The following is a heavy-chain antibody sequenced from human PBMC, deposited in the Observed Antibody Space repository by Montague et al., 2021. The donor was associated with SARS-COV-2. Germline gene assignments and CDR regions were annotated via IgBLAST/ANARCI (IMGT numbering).Heavy chain of an antibody. CDR2: INHSGST. D-gene: IGHD3-22*01. CDR3: ARGPRITMIVEVITDIWFDP. CDR1: GGSFSGYN. Sequence: SETLSLTCAVCGGSFSGYNCSRIRQPPGKGLEWMGEINHSGSTXXXPSXXXRGPISVDTYTNQFSLKLSSVTAADTAVYYCARGPRITMIVEVITDIWFDPWGQGTLVTVSS. J-gene: IGHJ5*02. V-gene: IGHV4-34*01.